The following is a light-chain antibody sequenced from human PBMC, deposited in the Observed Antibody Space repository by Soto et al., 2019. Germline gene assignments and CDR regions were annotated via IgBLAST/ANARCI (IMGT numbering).Light chain of an antibody. J-gene: IGLJ2*01. V-gene: IGLV2-14*01. CDR3: SSYAGSNNLVV. Sequence: QSALTQAASVSGSPGQSITISCTGTSSDVGGYNYVSWYQQHPGKAPKLMIYEVSNRPSGVSNRFSGSKSGNTASLTISGLQAEDEADYYCSSYAGSNNLVVFGGGTKLTVL. CDR1: SSDVGGYNY. CDR2: EVS.